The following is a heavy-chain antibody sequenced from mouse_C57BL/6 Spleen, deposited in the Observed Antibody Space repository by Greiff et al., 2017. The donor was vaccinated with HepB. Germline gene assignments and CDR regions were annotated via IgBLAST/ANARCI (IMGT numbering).Heavy chain of an antibody. J-gene: IGHJ1*03. CDR2: IYPSDSET. D-gene: IGHD2-3*01. Sequence: QVQLKQPGAELVRPGSSVKLSCKASGYTLTSYWMDWVKQRPGQGLEWIGNIYPSDSETHYNQKFKDKATLTVDKSSSTAYMQLSSLTSEDSAVYYCARRWSPPYFDVWGTGTTVTVSS. CDR1: GYTLTSYW. CDR3: ARRWSPPYFDV. V-gene: IGHV1-61*01.